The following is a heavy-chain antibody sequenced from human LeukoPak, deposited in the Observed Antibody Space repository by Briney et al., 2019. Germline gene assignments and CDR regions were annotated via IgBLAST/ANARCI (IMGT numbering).Heavy chain of an antibody. Sequence: SGTLSLTCTVSGGSISSSSYYWGWIRQPPGKGLEWIGSIYYSGSTYYNPSLKSRVTISVDTSKNQFSLKLSSVTAADTAVYYCARQREDIVVVPAAIGGTVDPWGQGTLVTVSS. CDR2: IYYSGST. J-gene: IGHJ5*02. V-gene: IGHV4-39*01. CDR3: ARQREDIVVVPAAIGGTVDP. D-gene: IGHD2-2*01. CDR1: GGSISSSSYY.